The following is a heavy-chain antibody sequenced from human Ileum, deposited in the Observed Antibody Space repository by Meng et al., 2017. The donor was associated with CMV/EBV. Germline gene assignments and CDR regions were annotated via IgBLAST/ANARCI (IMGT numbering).Heavy chain of an antibody. J-gene: IGHJ4*02. V-gene: IGHV4-34*01. CDR2: INYSEST. CDR3: ARRVGSGKYYFDY. D-gene: IGHD3-10*01. Sequence: CAVSGGSLTDYYCSWIRQPPGKGLEWIGEINYSESTSYNPSLKSRDTISVDMSKNQCSLKLRSATAADSGVYYCARRVGSGKYYFDYWSQGTLVTVSS. CDR1: GGSLTDYY.